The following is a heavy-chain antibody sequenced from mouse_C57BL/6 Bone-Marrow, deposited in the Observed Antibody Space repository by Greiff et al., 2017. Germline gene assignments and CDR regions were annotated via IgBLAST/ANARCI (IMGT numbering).Heavy chain of an antibody. J-gene: IGHJ4*01. CDR3: ARSGYGPYAMDD. CDR1: GYTFTSYW. CDR2: IYPGSGST. V-gene: IGHV1-55*01. D-gene: IGHD2-2*01. Sequence: QVQLQQSGAELVKPGASVKMSCKASGYTFTSYWITWVKQRPGQGLEWIGDIYPGSGSTNYNEKFKSKATLTVDTSSSTAYMQLSSLTSEDSAVYYGARSGYGPYAMDDWGQGTSVTVSS.